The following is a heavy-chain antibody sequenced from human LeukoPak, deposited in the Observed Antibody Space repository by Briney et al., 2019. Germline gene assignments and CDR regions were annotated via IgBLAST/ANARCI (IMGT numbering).Heavy chain of an antibody. D-gene: IGHD6-13*01. CDR2: IWFDGSHK. V-gene: IGHV3-33*01. Sequence: PGTSLRLSCSASGFTFTSYAMHWVRQAPGKGLEWVALIWFDGSHKYYADSVKGRFTISRDDSKNTVYLQMNSLRAEDTAVYYCARSFSSDWPSDYWGQGTLVTVSS. J-gene: IGHJ4*02. CDR1: GFTFTSYA. CDR3: ARSFSSDWPSDY.